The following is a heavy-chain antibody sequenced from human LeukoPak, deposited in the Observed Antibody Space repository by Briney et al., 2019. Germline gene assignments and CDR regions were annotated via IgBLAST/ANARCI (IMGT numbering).Heavy chain of an antibody. J-gene: IGHJ4*02. Sequence: GGSLRLSRAASGFTFSSYAMSWVRQAPGKGLEWVSGINWNGGSTGYADSVKGRFTISRDNAKNSLYLQMNSLRAEDTALYYCARDRSGYSDYWGQGTLVTVSS. CDR1: GFTFSSYA. CDR2: INWNGGST. V-gene: IGHV3-20*04. D-gene: IGHD2-15*01. CDR3: ARDRSGYSDY.